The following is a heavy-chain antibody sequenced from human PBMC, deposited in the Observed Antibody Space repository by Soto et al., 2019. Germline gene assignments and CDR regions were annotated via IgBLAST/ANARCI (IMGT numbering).Heavy chain of an antibody. CDR3: ARGRLSRQGFDP. CDR1: GGSFSGYY. V-gene: IGHV4-34*01. D-gene: IGHD6-25*01. J-gene: IGHJ5*02. Sequence: QVQLQQWGAGLLKPSETLSLTCAVYGGSFSGYYWSWIRQPPGKGLEWIGEINHSGSTNYNPSLKSRVTISVDTSKNQLSLKLSSVTVADTAVHYCARGRLSRQGFDPWGQGTLVTVSS. CDR2: INHSGST.